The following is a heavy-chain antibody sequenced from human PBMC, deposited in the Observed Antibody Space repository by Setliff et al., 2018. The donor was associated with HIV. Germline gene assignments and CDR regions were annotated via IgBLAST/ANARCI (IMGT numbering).Heavy chain of an antibody. J-gene: IGHJ5*02. CDR1: GGSITSSTYY. CDR3: ARDHVFGSRTGFDP. V-gene: IGHV4-39*07. CDR2: IFYSGST. Sequence: PSETLSLTCTVSGGSITSSTYYWDWIRQPPGKGLEWIGSIFYSGSTYYNPSVKSRVTISIDTSKNQFSLRLSSVTAADTAVYYCARDHVFGSRTGFDPWGPGILVTVSS. D-gene: IGHD3-10*01.